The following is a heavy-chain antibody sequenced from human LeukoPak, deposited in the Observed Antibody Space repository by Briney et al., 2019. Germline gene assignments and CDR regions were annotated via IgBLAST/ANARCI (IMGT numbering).Heavy chain of an antibody. Sequence: GGSLRLSCAASGFTLSSYAMTWVRQAPGRGLEWVSSVDGGGGGTYYADTVKGRFTISRDNSKDTLYLQMNGLRAEDTAVYFCAKQSAGSAAWYSLHYDFWGQGTLVTVSS. V-gene: IGHV3-23*01. CDR1: GFTLSSYA. CDR2: VDGGGGGT. J-gene: IGHJ4*02. CDR3: AKQSAGSAAWYSLHYDF. D-gene: IGHD6-13*01.